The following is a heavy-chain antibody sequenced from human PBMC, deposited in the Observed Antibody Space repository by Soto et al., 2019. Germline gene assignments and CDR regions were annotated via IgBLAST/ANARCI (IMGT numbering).Heavy chain of an antibody. CDR3: ARTDRDFYGLDV. V-gene: IGHV3-13*05. CDR2: ISAAGDP. CDR1: GFTFRNYD. Sequence: EVQLVESGGGLVQPGGSLRLSCEASGFTFRNYDMHWVRQGTGKGPEWVSGISAAGDPDYADSVEGRFTISRENAQNSFFLQRNSLRVGDTAVYYCARTDRDFYGLDVWGQGTTVIVSS. J-gene: IGHJ6*02.